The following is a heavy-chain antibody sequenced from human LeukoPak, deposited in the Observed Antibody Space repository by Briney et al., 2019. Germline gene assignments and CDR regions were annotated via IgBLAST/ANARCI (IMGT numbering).Heavy chain of an antibody. CDR3: ARGEMATTDFDY. Sequence: GSLRLSCAAYGFTFSSYSMNWVRQPPGKGLEWIGSIYYSGSTYYNPSLKSRVTISVDTSKNQFSLKLSSVTAADTAVYYCARGEMATTDFDYWGQGTLVTVSS. CDR1: GFTFSSYS. CDR2: IYYSGST. V-gene: IGHV4-39*07. D-gene: IGHD5-24*01. J-gene: IGHJ4*02.